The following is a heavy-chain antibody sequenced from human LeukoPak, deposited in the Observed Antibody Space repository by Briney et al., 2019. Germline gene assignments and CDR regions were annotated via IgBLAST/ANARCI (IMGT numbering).Heavy chain of an antibody. V-gene: IGHV3-23*01. CDR2: VGGRGVKT. CDR1: GFTFSNYA. Sequence: GGSLRLSCAASGFTFSNYAIHWVRQAPGKGLEWVSIVGGRGVKTYYADSVKGGFTISRDNSKNTVYLQMNSLRAEDTAVYYCAKRGDCSGTCTYDYWGQGTLVTVSS. CDR3: AKRGDCSGTCTYDY. D-gene: IGHD2-2*01. J-gene: IGHJ4*02.